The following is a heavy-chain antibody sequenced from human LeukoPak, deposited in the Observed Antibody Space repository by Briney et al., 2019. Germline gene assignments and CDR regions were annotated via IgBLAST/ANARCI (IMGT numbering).Heavy chain of an antibody. CDR2: MNPNSGNT. CDR3: ARDSPLWFGEFLTGMGYYYYGMDV. Sequence: ASVKVSSKASGYTFTISDINWVRQAPGQGLGWMGWMNPNSGNTGYTQKFQGRVTMTRNTSISTAYMELRSLRSDDTAVYYCARDSPLWFGEFLTGMGYYYYGMDVWGKGTTVTVSS. CDR1: GYTFTISD. J-gene: IGHJ6*04. D-gene: IGHD3-10*01. V-gene: IGHV1-8*01.